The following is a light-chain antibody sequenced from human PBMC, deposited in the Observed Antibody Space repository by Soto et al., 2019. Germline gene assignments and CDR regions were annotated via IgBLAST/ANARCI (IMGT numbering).Light chain of an antibody. J-gene: IGKJ2*01. CDR3: LQFDNSPLYT. CDR1: QSVSSSS. V-gene: IGKV3-20*01. CDR2: GAS. Sequence: IVLTQSPCTLSLSQGERATLSCRASQSVSSSSITWYQQKPGQAPRLLIYGASTRATGIPDRFSGSGSGTDFSLTISRLEPEDFAVYYCLQFDNSPLYTFGQGTKVDIK.